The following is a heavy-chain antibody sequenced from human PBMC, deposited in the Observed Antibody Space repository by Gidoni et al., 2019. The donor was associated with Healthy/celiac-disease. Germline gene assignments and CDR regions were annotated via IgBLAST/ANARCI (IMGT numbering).Heavy chain of an antibody. Sequence: QVQLVQSGAEVKKPGSSVKVSCTASGGTFSSYAISWVRQAPGQGLEWMGGIIPIFGTANYAQKFQGRVTITADESTSTAYMELSSLRSEDTAVYYCARPTPYSSSSGYYYYGMDVWGQGTTVTVSS. CDR2: IIPIFGTA. D-gene: IGHD6-6*01. CDR1: GGTFSSYA. V-gene: IGHV1-69*01. CDR3: ARPTPYSSSSGYYYYGMDV. J-gene: IGHJ6*02.